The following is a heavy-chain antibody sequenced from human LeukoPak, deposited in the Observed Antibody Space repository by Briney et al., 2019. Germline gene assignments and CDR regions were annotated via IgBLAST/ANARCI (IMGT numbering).Heavy chain of an antibody. J-gene: IGHJ4*02. V-gene: IGHV3-23*01. CDR2: ISGSGGST. D-gene: IGHD1-1*01. CDR3: AKTTGNYFDY. Sequence: GGSLRLSCAASGFTVSGNYMSWVRQAPGKGLKWVSVISGSGGSTYYADSVKGRFTISRDNSKNTLYLQMNSLRAEDTAVYYCAKTTGNYFDYWGQGTLVTVSS. CDR1: GFTVSGNY.